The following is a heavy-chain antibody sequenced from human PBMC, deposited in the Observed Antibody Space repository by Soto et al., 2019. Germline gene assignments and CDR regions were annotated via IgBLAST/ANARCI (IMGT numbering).Heavy chain of an antibody. J-gene: IGHJ6*02. Sequence: SETLSLTCAVSGYFIRDVYNWGWVRQSPGKGLEWIGRIYQSGTTHYSPSLTSRVTISIDTSKNQVSLKLTSVTAADTAVYFCARNPTITMLRGAGGMDVWGRGTMVTVSS. CDR2: IYQSGTT. V-gene: IGHV4-38-2*01. D-gene: IGHD3-10*01. CDR1: GYFIRDVYN. CDR3: ARNPTITMLRGAGGMDV.